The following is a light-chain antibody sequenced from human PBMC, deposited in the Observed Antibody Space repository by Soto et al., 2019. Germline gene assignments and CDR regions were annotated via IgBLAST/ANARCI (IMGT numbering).Light chain of an antibody. Sequence: QSVLTQPPSASGSPGQSVTISCTGTSSDVGGYNYVSWYQQHPGKAPELMIYEVSERPSGVPDRFSGSKSSNTASLTVSGLQAEDEADYYCSSYAGSNNFVFGTGTKVTVL. J-gene: IGLJ1*01. V-gene: IGLV2-8*01. CDR3: SSYAGSNNFV. CDR1: SSDVGGYNY. CDR2: EVS.